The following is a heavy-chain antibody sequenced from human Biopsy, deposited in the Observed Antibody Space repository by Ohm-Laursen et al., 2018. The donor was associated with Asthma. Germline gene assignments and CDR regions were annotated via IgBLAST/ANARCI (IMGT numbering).Heavy chain of an antibody. V-gene: IGHV1-69*13. D-gene: IGHD2-2*01. CDR3: ARGPEYVRSSGALDY. CDR1: EGTFSSNS. Sequence: ASVKDSRKAYEGTFSSNSIKWVRQAPGQGREWKERIIPIFGPTNDAQKFEGRVTISADDSKSTAYMELSSLSSEDTALYYCARGPEYVRSSGALDYWGQGTLVTVSS. CDR2: IIPIFGPT. J-gene: IGHJ4*02.